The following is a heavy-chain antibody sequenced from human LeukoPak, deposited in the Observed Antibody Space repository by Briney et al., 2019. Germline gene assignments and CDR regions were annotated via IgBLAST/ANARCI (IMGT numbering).Heavy chain of an antibody. V-gene: IGHV3-48*03. CDR3: ARDGVFSLAY. Sequence: PGGSLRLSCAASRFILSNYRMNWVRQAPGKGLEWVSYISSSGNSREYADSVKGRFTISRDNARDSLHLQMNSLRVEDTAVYYCARDGVFSLAYWGQGTLVTVSS. J-gene: IGHJ4*02. CDR2: ISSSGNSR. CDR1: RFILSNYR. D-gene: IGHD3-3*01.